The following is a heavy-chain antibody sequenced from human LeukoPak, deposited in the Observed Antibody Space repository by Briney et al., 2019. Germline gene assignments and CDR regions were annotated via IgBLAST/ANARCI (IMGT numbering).Heavy chain of an antibody. V-gene: IGHV3-23*01. D-gene: IGHD3-22*01. CDR3: AKGLRRSYDSPPA. J-gene: IGHJ4*02. CDR1: GFTFSSYA. Sequence: GGSLRLSCAASGFTFSSYAMSWVRQAPGKGLEWVSAISGSGGSTHYADSVKGRFTISRDNSKNTLYLQMNSLRAEDTAVYYCAKGLRRSYDSPPAWGQGTLVTVSS. CDR2: ISGSGGST.